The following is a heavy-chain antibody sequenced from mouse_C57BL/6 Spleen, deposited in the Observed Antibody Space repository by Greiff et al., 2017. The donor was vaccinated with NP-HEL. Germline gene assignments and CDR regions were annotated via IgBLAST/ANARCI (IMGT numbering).Heavy chain of an antibody. CDR1: GYTFTSYG. Sequence: VQLQQSGAELARPGASVKLSCKASGYTFTSYGISWVKQRTGQGLEWIGEIYPRSGNTYYNEKFKGKATLTADKSSSTAYMELRSLTSEDSAVYFGAREGFTTGVATGFDYWGQGTTLTVSS. V-gene: IGHV1-81*01. D-gene: IGHD1-1*01. CDR2: IYPRSGNT. J-gene: IGHJ2*01. CDR3: AREGFTTGVATGFDY.